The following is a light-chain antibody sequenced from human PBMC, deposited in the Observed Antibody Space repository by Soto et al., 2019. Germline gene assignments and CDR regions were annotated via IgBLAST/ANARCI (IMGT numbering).Light chain of an antibody. CDR1: QSISSY. CDR3: QQSYSTPDA. CDR2: AAS. J-gene: IGKJ2*01. Sequence: DIQMTQSPSSLSASVGDRVTITCRASQSISSYLNWYQQKPGKAPKLLIYAASSLQSGVPSRFSVSGSGTDFTLTISSLQPEDFATYYGQQSYSTPDAFGQGTKLEIK. V-gene: IGKV1-39*01.